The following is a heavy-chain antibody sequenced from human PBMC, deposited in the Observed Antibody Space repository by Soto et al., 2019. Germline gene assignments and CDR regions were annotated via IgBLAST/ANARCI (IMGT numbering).Heavy chain of an antibody. CDR2: VSFDGSNK. CDR1: GFTFSTHA. V-gene: IGHV3-30-3*01. D-gene: IGHD6-13*01. CDR3: ARDQTGITTAGGGRIDH. Sequence: VQLVECGGGVVQPGRSLRLSCAASGFTFSTHAMHWVRQAPGKGLECVAIVSFDGSNKYYADSVKGRFTISRDNSKNTLYLQMSGLTPEDTAFYYCARDQTGITTAGGGRIDHWGQGTLVTVSS. J-gene: IGHJ4*02.